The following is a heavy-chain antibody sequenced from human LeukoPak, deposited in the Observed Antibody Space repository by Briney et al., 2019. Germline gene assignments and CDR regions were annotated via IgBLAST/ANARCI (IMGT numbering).Heavy chain of an antibody. CDR1: GFTFSTYA. Sequence: AGGSLRLSCAASGFTFSTYAMHWVRQAPGKGLEYVSAISSNGGSTFYANSVKGRFTISRDNSKNTLYLQMGSLRAEDMAVYYCAREYCSSTNCYKTIDYWGRGTLVTVSS. CDR2: ISSNGGST. V-gene: IGHV3-64*01. J-gene: IGHJ4*02. CDR3: AREYCSSTNCYKTIDY. D-gene: IGHD2-2*02.